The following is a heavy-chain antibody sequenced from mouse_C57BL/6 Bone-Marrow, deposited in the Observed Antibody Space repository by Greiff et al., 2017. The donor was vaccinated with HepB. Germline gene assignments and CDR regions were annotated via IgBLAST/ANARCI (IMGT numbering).Heavy chain of an antibody. D-gene: IGHD2-5*01. CDR1: GFTFSSYG. V-gene: IGHV5-6*02. CDR2: ISSGGSYT. Sequence: EVRLVESGGDLVKPGGSLKLSCAASGFTFSSYGMSWVRQTPDKRLEWVATISSGGSYTYYPDSVKGRFTISRDNAKNTLYLQMSSLKSEDTAMYYCARRDYSNSFDYWGQGTTLTVSS. CDR3: ARRDYSNSFDY. J-gene: IGHJ2*01.